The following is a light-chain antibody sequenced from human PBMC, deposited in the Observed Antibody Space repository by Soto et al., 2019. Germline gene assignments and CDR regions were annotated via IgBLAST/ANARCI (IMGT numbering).Light chain of an antibody. CDR1: SSDVGGYNY. V-gene: IGLV2-14*01. CDR2: DVS. J-gene: IGLJ1*01. CDR3: SSYTTSNTRQIV. Sequence: QSVLTQPASVSGSHVHSSTISCTGTSSDVGGYNYVSWYQQHPGKAPKFMIYDVSNRPSGVSNRFSGSKSGNTASLTISGLQAEDEADYYCSSYTTSNTRQIVFGTGTKVTVL.